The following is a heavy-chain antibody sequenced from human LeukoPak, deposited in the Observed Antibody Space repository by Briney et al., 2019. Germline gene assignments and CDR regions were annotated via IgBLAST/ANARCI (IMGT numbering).Heavy chain of an antibody. CDR3: AREILGGFTPGAY. CDR1: LDSTTSNF. Sequence: SDTLSLTCTVCLDSTTSNFWRCVRQPPGKGLEWIGEIHRSGSPNDNPSLKSRVTISIDRSRNQLVLELSSVTAADTAVYYCAREILGGFTPGAYWGQGTLVTVSS. J-gene: IGHJ4*02. D-gene: IGHD3-10*01. V-gene: IGHV4/OR15-8*01. CDR2: IHRSGSP.